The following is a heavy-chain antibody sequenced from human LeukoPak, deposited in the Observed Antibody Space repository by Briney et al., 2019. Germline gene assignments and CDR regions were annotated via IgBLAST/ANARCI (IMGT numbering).Heavy chain of an antibody. J-gene: IGHJ6*02. D-gene: IGHD2-2*01. Sequence: ASVKVSCKASTSYYMHWVRQAPGQGLEWMGVINPSGGSTSYAQKFQGRVTMTRDTSTSTVYMDLSSLRSEDTAVYYCATGRGPAASYYYYGMDVWGQGTTVTVS. CDR2: INPSGGST. V-gene: IGHV1-46*01. CDR3: ATGRGPAASYYYYGMDV. CDR1: TSYY.